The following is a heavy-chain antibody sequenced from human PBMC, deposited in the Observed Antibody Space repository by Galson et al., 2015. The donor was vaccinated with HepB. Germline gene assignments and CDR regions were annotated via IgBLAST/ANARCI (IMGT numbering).Heavy chain of an antibody. CDR1: GFTFDGYA. CDR2: ISWNSGSI. D-gene: IGHD4-23*01. Sequence: SLRLSCAASGFTFDGYAMHWVRQAPGKGLEWVSGISWNSGSIGYADSVKGRFTISRDNAKNSLYLQMNSLRAEDTALYYCAKGWSGTTVVTPLNWYFDLWGRGTLVTVSS. CDR3: AKGWSGTTVVTPLNWYFDL. V-gene: IGHV3-9*01. J-gene: IGHJ2*01.